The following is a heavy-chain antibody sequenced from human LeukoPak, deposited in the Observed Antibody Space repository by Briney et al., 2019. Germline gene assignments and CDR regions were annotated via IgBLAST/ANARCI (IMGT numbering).Heavy chain of an antibody. CDR3: AKGDNYFDGSGIDY. CDR2: ISGSGGSP. J-gene: IGHJ4*02. V-gene: IGHV3-23*01. Sequence: GGSLRLSCAASGFTFSNYGMTWVRQAPGKGLEWVSGISGSGGSPYYADSVKGRFTISGDNSKGTLFLQMNSLRVEDTAVYYCAKGDNYFDGSGIDYWGQGTLVTVSS. D-gene: IGHD3-22*01. CDR1: GFTFSNYG.